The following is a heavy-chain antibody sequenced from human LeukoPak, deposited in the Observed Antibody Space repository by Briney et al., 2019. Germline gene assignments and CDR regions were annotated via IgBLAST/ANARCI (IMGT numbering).Heavy chain of an antibody. CDR2: IIPIFGTA. CDR3: ARVTSSISTGYYGYYFDY. V-gene: IGHV1-69*05. CDR1: GGTFSSYA. Sequence: SVKVSCKASGGTFSSYAISWVRQAPGQGLEWMGGIIPIFGTANYAQKFQGRVTITTDESTSTAYIELSSLRSEDTAVYYCARVTSSISTGYYGYYFDYWGQGTLVTVSS. D-gene: IGHD3-9*01. J-gene: IGHJ4*02.